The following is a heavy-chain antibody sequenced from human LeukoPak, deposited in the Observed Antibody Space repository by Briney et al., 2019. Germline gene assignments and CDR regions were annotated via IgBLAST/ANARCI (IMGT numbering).Heavy chain of an antibody. J-gene: IGHJ4*02. Sequence: GGSLRLSCAASGFTVSSNYMSWVRQAPGKGLEWVSVIYSGGSTYYADSVKGRFTISRHNSKNTLYLQMNSLRAEDTAVYYCARADYYDSSVQYGGDYWGQGTLVTVSS. CDR3: ARADYYDSSVQYGGDY. V-gene: IGHV3-53*04. D-gene: IGHD3-22*01. CDR2: IYSGGST. CDR1: GFTVSSNY.